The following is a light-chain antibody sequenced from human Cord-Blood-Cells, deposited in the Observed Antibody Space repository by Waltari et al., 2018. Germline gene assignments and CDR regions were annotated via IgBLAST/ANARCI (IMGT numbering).Light chain of an antibody. CDR3: SSYTSSSTWV. J-gene: IGLJ3*02. Sequence: QSALIQPASVSASPGQSIPILCPGTSSAVGGYNYSSWYQQHPGKAPKLMIYDVSRRPSGVSNRFSGSKSGNTASLTISGLQAEDEADYYCSSYTSSSTWVFGGGTKLTVL. CDR1: SSAVGGYNY. CDR2: DVS. V-gene: IGLV2-14*01.